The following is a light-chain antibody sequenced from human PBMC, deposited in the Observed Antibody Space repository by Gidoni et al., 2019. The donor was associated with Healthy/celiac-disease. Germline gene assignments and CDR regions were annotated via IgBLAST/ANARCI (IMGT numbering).Light chain of an antibody. V-gene: IGLV1-36*01. CDR3: AAWDDSLNGVV. Sequence: QSVLTQPPSVSEAPRQSVTISCSGSSSNIGNNAVNWYQQLPGKPPKLLIYYDDLLPSGVSDRFSGSKSGTSASLAISGLHSEDEADYYCAAWDDSLNGVVFGGGTKLTVL. CDR2: YDD. J-gene: IGLJ2*01. CDR1: SSNIGNNA.